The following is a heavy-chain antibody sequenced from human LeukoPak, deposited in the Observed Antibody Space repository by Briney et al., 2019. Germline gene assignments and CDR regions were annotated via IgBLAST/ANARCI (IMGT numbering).Heavy chain of an antibody. CDR3: ARDRATAGKRMDV. J-gene: IGHJ6*04. D-gene: IGHD6-13*01. CDR1: GFTFSSYV. Sequence: GRSLRLSCAASGFTFSSYVMHWVRQAPGKGLEWVAVISYDGIDQHYADSVKGRFTISRDDSKKTVYLQMNSLRREDTAVYFCARDRATAGKRMDVRGTGTTVTVSS. V-gene: IGHV3-30*04. CDR2: ISYDGIDQ.